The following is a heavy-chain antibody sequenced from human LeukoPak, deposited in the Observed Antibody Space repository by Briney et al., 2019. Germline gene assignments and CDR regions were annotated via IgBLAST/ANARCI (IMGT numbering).Heavy chain of an antibody. J-gene: IGHJ4*02. CDR2: IWFDGSNK. Sequence: GGSLRLSCAASGFTLSTYGMHWVRQAPGKGLEWLAIIWFDGSNKYYADSVKDRFTISRDNSKNTLYLQMNSLRAEDTAVYYCARVRSTTCYFYFDYWGQGTLVTVSS. CDR1: GFTLSTYG. CDR3: ARVRSTTCYFYFDY. D-gene: IGHD2-2*01. V-gene: IGHV3-33*01.